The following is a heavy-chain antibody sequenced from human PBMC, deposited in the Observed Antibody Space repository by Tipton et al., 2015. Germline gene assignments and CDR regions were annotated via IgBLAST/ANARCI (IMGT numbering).Heavy chain of an antibody. D-gene: IGHD6-19*01. J-gene: IGHJ5*02. Sequence: TLSLTCTVSGGSISSYYWGWIRQPPGKGLEWIGSFFYSGSTYYNPSLKSRVTISADTSKNQFSLKVTSVTAADTATYYCARRGRSGRWDWFDPWGHGTLVTVSS. CDR3: ARRGRSGRWDWFDP. CDR1: GGSISSYY. V-gene: IGHV4-39*01. CDR2: FFYSGST.